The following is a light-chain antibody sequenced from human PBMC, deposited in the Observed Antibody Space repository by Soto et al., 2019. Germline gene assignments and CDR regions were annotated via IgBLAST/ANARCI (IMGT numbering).Light chain of an antibody. CDR1: QSVSSY. CDR2: DAS. V-gene: IGKV3-11*01. CDR3: QQRTNWPLT. J-gene: IGKJ4*02. Sequence: EIVLTQSPATLSLSPGERATLSCRASQSVSSYLAWYQQKPGQAPRLLIYDASNRATGIPARFSGSGSGTDFTLRISSLEPEDFAVYYCQQRTNWPLTFGGGTKVEIQ.